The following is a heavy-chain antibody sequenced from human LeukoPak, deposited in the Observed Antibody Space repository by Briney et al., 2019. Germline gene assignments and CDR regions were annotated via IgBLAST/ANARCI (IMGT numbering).Heavy chain of an antibody. CDR1: GHPFTGYY. V-gene: IGHV1-2*02. CDR3: ARGERYDILTGTYYYYYGMDV. J-gene: IGHJ6*02. D-gene: IGHD3-9*01. CDR2: INPNSGGT. Sequence: ASVKVSCKASGHPFTGYYMHWVPQAPGQGLEWMGWINPNSGGTNYAQKFQGRVTMTRDTSISTAYMELSRLRSDDTAVYYCARGERYDILTGTYYYYYGMDVWGQGTTDTVSS.